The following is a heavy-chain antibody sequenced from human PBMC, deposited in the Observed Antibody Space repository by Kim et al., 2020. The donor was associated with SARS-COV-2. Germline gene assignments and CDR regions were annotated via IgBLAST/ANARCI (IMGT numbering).Heavy chain of an antibody. D-gene: IGHD6-13*01. CDR1: GYSFTSYW. Sequence: GESLKISCKGSGYSFTSYWISWVRQMPGKGLEWMGRIDPSDSYTNYSPSFQGHVTISADKSISTAYLQWSSLKASDTAMYYCARRGILGVVDYSSSWYEAGFDLWGQGTMVTVSS. CDR2: IDPSDSYT. CDR3: ARRGILGVVDYSSSWYEAGFDL. J-gene: IGHJ5*02. V-gene: IGHV5-10-1*01.